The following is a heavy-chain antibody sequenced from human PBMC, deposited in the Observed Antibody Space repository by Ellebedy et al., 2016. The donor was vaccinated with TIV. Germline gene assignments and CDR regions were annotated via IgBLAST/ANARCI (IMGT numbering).Heavy chain of an antibody. V-gene: IGHV4-59*08. CDR2: IYYSWST. J-gene: IGHJ4*02. CDR1: GGSISSYY. CDR3: ARHGYSGYDRQFDY. Sequence: MPSETLSLTCTVSGGSISSYYWSWIRQPPGKGLEWIGYIYYSWSTNYNPSLKSRVTISVDTSKNQFSLKLTSVTAADTAVYYCARHGYSGYDRQFDYWGQGTPVTVSS. D-gene: IGHD5-12*01.